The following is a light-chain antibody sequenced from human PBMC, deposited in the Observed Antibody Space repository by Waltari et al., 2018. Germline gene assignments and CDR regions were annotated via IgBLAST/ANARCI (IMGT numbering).Light chain of an antibody. CDR3: CSYAGSGTLV. CDR2: EVT. Sequence: QSALTQPASVSGSPGQSITISCTGTSRDVGNYDLVSWYQQHPGKAPKPMIYEVTKRPSWVSNRFSGSKSGNTASLTVSGLQAEDEADYYCCSYAGSGTLVFGGGTKLTVL. CDR1: SRDVGNYDL. J-gene: IGLJ2*01. V-gene: IGLV2-23*02.